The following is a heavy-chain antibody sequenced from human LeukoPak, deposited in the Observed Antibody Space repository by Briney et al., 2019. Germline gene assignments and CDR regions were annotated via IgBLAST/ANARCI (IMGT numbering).Heavy chain of an antibody. CDR2: IYYSGST. Sequence: SETLSLTCTVSGGSISSSSYYWGWIRQPPGKGLEWIGSIYYSGSTYYNPSLKSRVTISVDTSKNQFSLKLSSVTAADTAVYYCARLEGYSSGPVDYWGQGTLVTVSS. D-gene: IGHD6-19*01. CDR3: ARLEGYSSGPVDY. J-gene: IGHJ4*02. CDR1: GGSISSSSYY. V-gene: IGHV4-39*01.